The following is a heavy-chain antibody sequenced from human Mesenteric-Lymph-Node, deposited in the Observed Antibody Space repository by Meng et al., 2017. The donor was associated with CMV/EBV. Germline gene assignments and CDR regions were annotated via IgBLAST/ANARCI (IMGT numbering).Heavy chain of an antibody. D-gene: IGHD5-24*01. CDR2: ITGTGGNT. J-gene: IGHJ4*02. CDR1: GFTFSTYA. CDR3: AKDREERWDVFDY. V-gene: IGHV3-23*01. Sequence: GESLKISCAASGFTFSTYAMNWVRQAPGKGLEWVSGITGTGGNTFYADAVKGRFTISRDNSKNTLYLQMNSLRAEDTAVYYCAKDREERWDVFDYWGQGTLVTVSS.